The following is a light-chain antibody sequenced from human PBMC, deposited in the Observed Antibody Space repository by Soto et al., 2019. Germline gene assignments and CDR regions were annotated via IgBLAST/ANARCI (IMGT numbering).Light chain of an antibody. CDR2: GTS. V-gene: IGKV3-20*01. CDR1: QTVNTNY. Sequence: EIVLTQSPGTLSLSPGEEATLSCRASQTVNTNYLAWYQQKADQAPRLLIYGTSSRATGIPARFSGSGSGTDLTFTIIRVEPEDYTVYYCQQYVSSPRTFSQGTKVEI. CDR3: QQYVSSPRT. J-gene: IGKJ1*01.